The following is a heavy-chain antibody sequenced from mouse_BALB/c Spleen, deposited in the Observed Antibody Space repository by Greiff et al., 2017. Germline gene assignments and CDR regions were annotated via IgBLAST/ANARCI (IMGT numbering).Heavy chain of an antibody. Sequence: EVQLQQPGAELVRPGASVKLSCKASGYTFTSYWINWVKQKPGQGLEWIGYINPYNDGTKYNEKFKGKATLTSDKSSSTAYMELSSLTSEDSAVYYCARGGDYDGVIRWGQGTTLTVSS. CDR3: ARGGDYDGVIR. D-gene: IGHD2-4*01. J-gene: IGHJ2*01. CDR2: INPYNDGT. CDR1: GYTFTSYW. V-gene: IGHV1-14*01.